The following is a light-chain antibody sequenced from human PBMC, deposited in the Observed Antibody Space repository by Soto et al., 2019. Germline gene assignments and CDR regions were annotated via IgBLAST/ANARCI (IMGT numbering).Light chain of an antibody. Sequence: QSVLTQPPSASGTPGQRVTISCSGSSSNIGSNTVNWYQQLPGTAPKLLIFSNNQRPSGVPDRLSGSKSGTSASLAISGLQSEDEAAYYCAACDDSLNGVVFGGGTKLTVL. CDR2: SNN. V-gene: IGLV1-44*01. J-gene: IGLJ2*01. CDR3: AACDDSLNGVV. CDR1: SSNIGSNT.